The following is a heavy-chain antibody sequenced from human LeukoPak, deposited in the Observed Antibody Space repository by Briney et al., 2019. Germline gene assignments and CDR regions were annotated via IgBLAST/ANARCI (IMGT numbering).Heavy chain of an antibody. CDR1: GGSISSSSYY. Sequence: SETLSLTCTVSGGSISSSSYYWGWIRQPPGKGLEWIGSIYYSGSTYYNPSLKSRVTISVHTSKNQFSLKLSSVTAADTAVYYCARDFGSYYSPLSTFDYWGQGTLVTVSS. V-gene: IGHV4-39*07. CDR3: ARDFGSYYSPLSTFDY. D-gene: IGHD1-26*01. J-gene: IGHJ4*02. CDR2: IYYSGST.